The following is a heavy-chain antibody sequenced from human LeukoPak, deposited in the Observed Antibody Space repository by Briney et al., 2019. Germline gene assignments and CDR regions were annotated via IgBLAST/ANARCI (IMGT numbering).Heavy chain of an antibody. D-gene: IGHD3-10*01. CDR1: GYTFSGYY. J-gene: IGHJ3*01. CDR3: ERDFRTIRGVPHVCDV. CDR2: INPNSGDT. V-gene: IGHV1-2*02. Sequence: GASVKVSCKASGYTFSGYYMHWVRQAPGQGLEWMGWINPNSGDTKSAQQFQGRLTMTRDTSISTAYMELSRLRSDDTAVYYCERDFRTIRGVPHVCDVWGQGTMVAVSS.